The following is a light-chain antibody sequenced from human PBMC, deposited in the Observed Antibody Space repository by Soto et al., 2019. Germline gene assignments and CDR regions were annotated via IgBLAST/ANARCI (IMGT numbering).Light chain of an antibody. CDR1: QTISSW. Sequence: DIQMTQYPSTLSGSVGDRVTITCRASQTISSWLAWYQQKPGKAPKLLIYKASTLKSGVPSRFSGSGSGTEFTLTISSLQPDDFATYYCQHYNSYSEAFGQGTK. J-gene: IGKJ1*01. CDR2: KAS. CDR3: QHYNSYSEA. V-gene: IGKV1-5*03.